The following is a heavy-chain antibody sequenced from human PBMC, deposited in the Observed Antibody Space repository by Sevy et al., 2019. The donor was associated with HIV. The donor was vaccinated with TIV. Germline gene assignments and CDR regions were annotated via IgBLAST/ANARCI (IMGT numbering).Heavy chain of an antibody. CDR2: IYYSGST. CDR1: GGSISSGGYY. D-gene: IGHD3-3*01. Sequence: SETLSLTCTVSGGSISSGGYYWSWIRQHPGKGLEWIGYIYYSGSTYYNPSLKSRVTISVDTSKNQFSLKLSSVTAAETAVYYCAREQTYYDFWSGYYFVRDWFDPWGQGTLVTVSS. V-gene: IGHV4-31*03. CDR3: AREQTYYDFWSGYYFVRDWFDP. J-gene: IGHJ5*02.